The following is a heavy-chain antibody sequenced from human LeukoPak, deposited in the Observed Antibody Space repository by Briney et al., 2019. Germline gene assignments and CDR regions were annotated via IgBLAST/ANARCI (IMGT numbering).Heavy chain of an antibody. D-gene: IGHD6-13*01. CDR1: GFTFSSYS. V-gene: IGHV3-21*01. Sequence: GGSLRLSCAASGFTFSSYSMNWVRQAPGKGLEWVSSISSSSSYIYYADSVKGRFTISRDNAKNSLYLQMNSLRAEDTAVYYCARDLMYSSSWPDAFDIWGQGTMVTVSS. CDR3: ARDLMYSSSWPDAFDI. CDR2: ISSSSSYI. J-gene: IGHJ3*02.